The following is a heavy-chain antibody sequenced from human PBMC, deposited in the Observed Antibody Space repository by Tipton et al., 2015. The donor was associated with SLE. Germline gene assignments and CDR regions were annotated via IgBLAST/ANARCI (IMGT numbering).Heavy chain of an antibody. CDR1: GASISNYC. V-gene: IGHV4-59*12. J-gene: IGHJ1*01. CDR3: ARAFPSGYFQH. Sequence: TLSLTCTVSGASISNYCWSWIRQPPGKGLEWIGYISYSGSTDYDPSLKSRVTISVDTSKNQFSLKLSSVTAADTAVYYCARAFPSGYFQHWGQGTLVTV. CDR2: ISYSGST.